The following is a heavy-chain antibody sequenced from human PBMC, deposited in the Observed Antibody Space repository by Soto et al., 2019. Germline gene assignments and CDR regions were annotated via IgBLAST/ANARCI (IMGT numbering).Heavy chain of an antibody. CDR1: GFTFGTYW. CDR2: INSDGTGT. J-gene: IGHJ4*02. CDR3: ALAVAGTVFDY. Sequence: PGGSLRLSCAASGFTFGTYWMHWVRQAPGKGLVWVSRINSDGTGTTYADSVKGRFTISRDNAKNTVYLQMNSLGADDTAVYYCALAVAGTVFDYWGQGTQVTVS. V-gene: IGHV3-74*01. D-gene: IGHD6-19*01.